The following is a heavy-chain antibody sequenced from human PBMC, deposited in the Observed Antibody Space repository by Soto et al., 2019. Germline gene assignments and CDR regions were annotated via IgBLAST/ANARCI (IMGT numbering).Heavy chain of an antibody. Sequence: QVQLVESGGGVVQPGRSLRLSCAASGFTFSSYGMHWVRQAPGEGLEWVAVISYDGSNKYYADSVKGRFTISRDNSKNTLYLQMNSLRAEDTAVYYCAKDLAANYYYYYYMDVWGKGTTVTVSS. V-gene: IGHV3-30*18. CDR2: ISYDGSNK. CDR3: AKDLAANYYYYYYMDV. CDR1: GFTFSSYG. J-gene: IGHJ6*03.